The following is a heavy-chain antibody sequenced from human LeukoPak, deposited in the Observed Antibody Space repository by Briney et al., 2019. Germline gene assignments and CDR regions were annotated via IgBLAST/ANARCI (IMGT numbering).Heavy chain of an antibody. J-gene: IGHJ4*02. CDR3: ARAWVMTYYFDY. D-gene: IGHD2-21*01. V-gene: IGHV1-69*13. CDR2: IIPIFGTA. Sequence: SVKVSCKASGGTFSSYAISWVQQAPGQGLEWMGGIIPIFGTANYAQKFQGRVTITADESTSTAYMELSSLRSEDTAVYYCARAWVMTYYFDYWGQGTLVTVSS. CDR1: GGTFSSYA.